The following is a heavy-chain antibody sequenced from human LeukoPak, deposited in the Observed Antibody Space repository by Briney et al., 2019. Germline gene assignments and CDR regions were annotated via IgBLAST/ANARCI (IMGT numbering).Heavy chain of an antibody. CDR3: ARPTWTNYMDV. V-gene: IGHV3-21*01. Sequence: SGGSLRLSCAASRFTFSSYWMTWVRQAPGKGLEWVSSITSSGRYIYYADSVKGRFTISRDNSENSLYLQMDSLTAEDTAVYFCARPTWTNYMDVWGKGTAVTISS. CDR1: RFTFSSYW. D-gene: IGHD3/OR15-3a*01. CDR2: ITSSGRYI. J-gene: IGHJ6*03.